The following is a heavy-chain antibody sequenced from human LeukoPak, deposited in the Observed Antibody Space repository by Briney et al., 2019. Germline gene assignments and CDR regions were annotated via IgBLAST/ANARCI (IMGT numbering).Heavy chain of an antibody. V-gene: IGHV4-39*07. CDR1: GGSISSYY. Sequence: PSETLSLTCTVSGGSISSYYWTWIRQPPWKGLEWIGSIYYSGSTYYNPSLKSRVTISVDTSKNQFSLKLSSVTAADTAVYYCARALNDILTGYYGMDVWGQGTTVTVSS. J-gene: IGHJ6*02. CDR2: IYYSGST. D-gene: IGHD3-9*01. CDR3: ARALNDILTGYYGMDV.